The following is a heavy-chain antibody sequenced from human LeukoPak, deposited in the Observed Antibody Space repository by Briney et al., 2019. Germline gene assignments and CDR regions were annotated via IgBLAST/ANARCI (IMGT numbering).Heavy chain of an antibody. J-gene: IGHJ4*02. CDR3: ARGHYYGSGSRYFDC. V-gene: IGHV3-20*04. CDR2: INWNGGST. Sequence: PGGSLRLSCAASGFTFDDYGMSWVRQAPGKGLEWVSGINWNGGSTGYADSVKGRFTISRDNAKNSLYLQMNSLRAEDTALYYCARGHYYGSGSRYFDCWGQGTLVTVSS. CDR1: GFTFDDYG. D-gene: IGHD3-10*01.